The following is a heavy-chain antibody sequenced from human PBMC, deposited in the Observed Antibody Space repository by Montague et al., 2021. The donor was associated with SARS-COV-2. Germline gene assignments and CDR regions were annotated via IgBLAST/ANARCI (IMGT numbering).Heavy chain of an antibody. Sequence: TLSLTCTVSGGYISSGSYYWSWIRQPAGRGMEWIGRIYASGSTKYNPSLKSRVTISVDMSKNQFSSKVGSVTAADTAVYYCARDRSSSWSYWFDPWGQGTLVTVSS. J-gene: IGHJ5*02. CDR1: GGYISSGSYY. CDR2: IYASGST. D-gene: IGHD6-13*01. CDR3: ARDRSSSWSYWFDP. V-gene: IGHV4-61*02.